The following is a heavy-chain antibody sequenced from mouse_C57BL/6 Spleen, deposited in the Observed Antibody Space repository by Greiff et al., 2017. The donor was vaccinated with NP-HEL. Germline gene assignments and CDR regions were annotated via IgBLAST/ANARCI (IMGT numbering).Heavy chain of an antibody. CDR1: GYAFSSYW. J-gene: IGHJ3*01. Sequence: QVQLQQSGAELVKPGASVKISCKASGYAFSSYWMHWVKQRPGKGLEWIGQIYPGDGDTNYNGKFKGKATLTADKSSSTAYMQLSSLTSEDSAVYFCARPPYCNYVADRGPATLVTVAA. CDR2: IYPGDGDT. D-gene: IGHD2-1*01. CDR3: ARPPYCNYVAD. V-gene: IGHV1-80*01.